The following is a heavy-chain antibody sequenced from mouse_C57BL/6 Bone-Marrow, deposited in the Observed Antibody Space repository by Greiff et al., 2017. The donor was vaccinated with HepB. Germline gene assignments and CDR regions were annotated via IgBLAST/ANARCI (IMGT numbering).Heavy chain of an antibody. J-gene: IGHJ1*03. D-gene: IGHD1-1*01. CDR3: TGITTVENV. Sequence: EVKVVESGGGLVQPGGSMKLSCVASGFTFSNYWMNWVRQSPEKGLEWVAQIRLKSDNYATHYAESVKGRFTISRDDSKSSVYLQMNNLRAEDTGIYYCTGITTVENVWGTGTTVTVSS. CDR2: IRLKSDNYAT. V-gene: IGHV6-3*01. CDR1: GFTFSNYW.